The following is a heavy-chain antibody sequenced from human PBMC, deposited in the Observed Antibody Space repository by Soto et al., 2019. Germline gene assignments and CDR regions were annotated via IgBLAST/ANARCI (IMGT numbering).Heavy chain of an antibody. CDR1: GYPLTRYD. CDR3: ARGGLYSNPNYYYYMDV. Sequence: GASGEVSCKGSGYPLTRYDINWGRKATGKMLEWMGWMNPNSGNTGYAQKFQGRVTMTRNTSISTAYMELSSLRSEDTAVYYCARGGLYSNPNYYYYMDVWGKGTTVTVSS. V-gene: IGHV1-8*01. D-gene: IGHD4-4*01. CDR2: MNPNSGNT. J-gene: IGHJ6*03.